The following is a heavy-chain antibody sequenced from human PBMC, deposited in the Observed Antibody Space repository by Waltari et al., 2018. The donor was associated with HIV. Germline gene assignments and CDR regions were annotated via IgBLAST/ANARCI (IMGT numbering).Heavy chain of an antibody. CDR1: GSSLATYG. Sequence: EVKLLESGGGLIQPGGSLRLSCATSGSSLATYGMSGVRQVPGRRLYWVASISGSGGGTHDADSVRGLFTISRDTSKNTVSLHMNSLRAEDTATYYCMTCDSGEKSYYYYSGMDVWGQGTTVIVSS. CDR2: ISGSGGGT. D-gene: IGHD4-17*01. V-gene: IGHV3-23*01. CDR3: MTCDSGEKSYYYYSGMDV. J-gene: IGHJ6*02.